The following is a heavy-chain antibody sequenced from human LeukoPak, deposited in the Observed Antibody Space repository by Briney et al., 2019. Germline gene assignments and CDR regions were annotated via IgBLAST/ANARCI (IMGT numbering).Heavy chain of an antibody. CDR3: ATTVTTLYGMDV. Sequence: PPETLSLTCAVYGGSFSGYYWSWIRQPPGKGLEWIGEINHSGSTNYSPSLKSRVTISVDTSKNQFSLKLSSVTAADTAVYYCATTVTTLYGMDVWGQGTTVTVSS. CDR1: GGSFSGYY. D-gene: IGHD4-17*01. J-gene: IGHJ6*02. V-gene: IGHV4-34*01. CDR2: INHSGST.